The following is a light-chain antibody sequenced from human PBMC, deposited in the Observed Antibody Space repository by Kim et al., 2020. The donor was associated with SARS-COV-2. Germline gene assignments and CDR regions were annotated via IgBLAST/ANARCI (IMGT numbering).Light chain of an antibody. CDR2: QDK. CDR1: KLGDKY. CDR3: QAWDSSTVV. V-gene: IGLV3-1*01. J-gene: IGLJ2*01. Sequence: SVSPGQTASITCTGDKLGDKYTCWYQQKPCQSPVLVIYQDKKRPSGIPERFSGSNSGNTATLTISGTQATDEADYYCQAWDSSTVVFGGGTQLTVL.